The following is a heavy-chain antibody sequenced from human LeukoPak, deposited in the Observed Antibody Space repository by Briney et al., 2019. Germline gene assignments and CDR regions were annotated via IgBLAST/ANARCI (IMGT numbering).Heavy chain of an antibody. CDR3: TTGPITIFGVVIALEYYFDY. D-gene: IGHD3-3*01. CDR2: ISSSSSTI. Sequence: PGGSLRLSCAASGFTFTRYSMTWVRQAPGKGLEWVSYISSSSSTIHYADSVKGRFTISRDNTKNSLYLQMNSLKTEDTAVYYCTTGPITIFGVVIALEYYFDYWGQGTLVTVSS. J-gene: IGHJ4*02. CDR1: GFTFTRYS. V-gene: IGHV3-48*04.